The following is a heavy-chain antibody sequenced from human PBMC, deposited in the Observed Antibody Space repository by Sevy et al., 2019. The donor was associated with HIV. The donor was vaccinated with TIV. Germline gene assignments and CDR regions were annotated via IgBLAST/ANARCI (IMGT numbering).Heavy chain of an antibody. V-gene: IGHV1-69*13. Sequence: ASVKVSCKASGGTFSSYAISWVRQAPGQGLEWMGGNIPIFGTANYAQKFQGRVTITADESTSTAYMELSSLRSEDTAVYYCAREPITIRPNWFDPWGQGTLVTVSS. CDR2: NIPIFGTA. CDR3: AREPITIRPNWFDP. J-gene: IGHJ5*02. CDR1: GGTFSSYA. D-gene: IGHD3-10*01.